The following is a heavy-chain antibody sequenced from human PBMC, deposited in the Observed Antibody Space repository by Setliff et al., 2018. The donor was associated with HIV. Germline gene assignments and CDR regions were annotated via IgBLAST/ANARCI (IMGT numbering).Heavy chain of an antibody. V-gene: IGHV3-49*04. CDR3: TRTPGAWQNYFDY. D-gene: IGHD2-15*01. J-gene: IGHJ4*02. Sequence: PGGSLRLSCAASGFTFSSYMMNWVRQAPGKGLEWVGLIRTQPYGVTTEYAASVKGRFTISRDDSLGIAYLQLNSLKSEDTAIYYCTRTPGAWQNYFDYWGQGTPVTVSS. CDR1: GFTFSSYM. CDR2: IRTQPYGVTT.